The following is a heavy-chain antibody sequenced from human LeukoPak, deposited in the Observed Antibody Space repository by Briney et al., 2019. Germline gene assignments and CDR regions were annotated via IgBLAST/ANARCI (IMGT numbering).Heavy chain of an antibody. CDR3: ARLGTAMAADY. D-gene: IGHD5-18*01. CDR1: GGSISSSSYY. CDR2: IYYSGST. J-gene: IGHJ4*02. V-gene: IGHV4-39*01. Sequence: SETLSLTCTVSGGSISSSSYYWGWIRQPPGKGLEWIGSIYYSGSTYYNPSLKSRVTISVDTSKNQFSLKLSSVTAADTAVYYCARLGTAMAADYWGQGTLVTASS.